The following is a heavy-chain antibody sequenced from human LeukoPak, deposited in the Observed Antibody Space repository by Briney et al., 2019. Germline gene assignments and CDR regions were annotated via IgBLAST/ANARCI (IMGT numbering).Heavy chain of an antibody. CDR1: GFTFSIYW. CDR2: IKQDGSEK. V-gene: IGHV3-7*01. CDR3: TRSDCSGGGCYSVRAFDI. D-gene: IGHD2-15*01. Sequence: GGSLRLSCAASGFTFSIYWMSWVRQAPGKGLEWVANIKQDGSEKYYVGSVKGRFTISRDNAKNSLYLQMNSLGAEDRAVYYCTRSDCSGGGCYSVRAFDIWGQGTMVAVSS. J-gene: IGHJ3*02.